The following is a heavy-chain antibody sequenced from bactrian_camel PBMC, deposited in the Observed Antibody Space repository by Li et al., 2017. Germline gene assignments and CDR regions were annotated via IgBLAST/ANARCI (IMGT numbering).Heavy chain of an antibody. D-gene: IGHD3*01. V-gene: IGHV3S53*01. CDR1: ESNGCI. J-gene: IGHJ4*01. CDR2: ISLSGTS. Sequence: HVQLVESGGGSVQAGGSLRLSCSASESNGCIMRWFRQAPGKQREFVSSISLSGTSKYADAVKGRFTISRDNAKNTIYLQMSSLKPEDTAMYYCAANSVWRGCSQARGAIDFEDQGQGTQVTVS.